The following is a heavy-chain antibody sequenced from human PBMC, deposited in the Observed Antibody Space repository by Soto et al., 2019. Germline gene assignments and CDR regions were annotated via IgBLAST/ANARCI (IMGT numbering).Heavy chain of an antibody. D-gene: IGHD2-21*02. V-gene: IGHV4-39*01. CDR3: ARQRTSVVTQAYFDV. Sequence: PSEPLSLTCTVSGGSINSNAFYWGWIRQPPGKGLEWIGSIYYSGSTYNNPSLRSRVSMSIDTSKDQFSLKLKSVTTADTALYFCARQRTSVVTQAYFDVWGPGSLVTVSS. CDR2: IYYSGST. J-gene: IGHJ4*02. CDR1: GGSINSNAFY.